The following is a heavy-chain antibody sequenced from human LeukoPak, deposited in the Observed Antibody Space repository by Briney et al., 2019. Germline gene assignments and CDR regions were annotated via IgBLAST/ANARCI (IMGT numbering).Heavy chain of an antibody. Sequence: GGSLRLSCAASGFTFNNYNMNWVRQAPGKGLEWVSSISSSSTYRYYADSLKGRFNVSRDNAKNSLYLQMNSLTVEDTAVYFCARSLVVGGTRPNDYWGQGTLVTVAS. J-gene: IGHJ4*02. CDR3: ARSLVVGGTRPNDY. V-gene: IGHV3-21*01. CDR2: ISSSSTYR. D-gene: IGHD2-15*01. CDR1: GFTFNNYN.